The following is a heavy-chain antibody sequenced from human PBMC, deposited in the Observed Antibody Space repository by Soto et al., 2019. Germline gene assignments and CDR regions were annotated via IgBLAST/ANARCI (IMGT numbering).Heavy chain of an antibody. V-gene: IGHV3-23*01. CDR3: AKDQGYSNPAPYGMDV. Sequence: EVQLLESGGGLVQPGGSLRLSCAASGFTFSSYAMSWVRQAPGKGLEWVSAISGSGGSTYYADSVKGRFTISRDNSTNTLYLQMNSLRAEDTAVYYCAKDQGYSNPAPYGMDVWGQGTTVTVSS. CDR2: ISGSGGST. D-gene: IGHD4-4*01. CDR1: GFTFSSYA. J-gene: IGHJ6*02.